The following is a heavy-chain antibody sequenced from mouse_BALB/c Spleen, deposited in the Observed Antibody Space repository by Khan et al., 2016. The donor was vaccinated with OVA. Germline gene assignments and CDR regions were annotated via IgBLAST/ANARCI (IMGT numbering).Heavy chain of an antibody. CDR1: GFTFSSYT. V-gene: IGHV5-6-4*01. D-gene: IGHD2-1*01. CDR2: ISSGGTYT. J-gene: IGHJ4*01. CDR3: TRGEGYYGNPYAIDF. Sequence: KLVESGGGLVKPGGSLKLSCAASGFTFSSYTMSWVRQTPEKRLEWVATISSGGTYTYYVDSVEGRFTLSRDNAKNTLYLEMTSLKSEDTAIYYCTRGEGYYGNPYAIDFWGQGTSVTVSS.